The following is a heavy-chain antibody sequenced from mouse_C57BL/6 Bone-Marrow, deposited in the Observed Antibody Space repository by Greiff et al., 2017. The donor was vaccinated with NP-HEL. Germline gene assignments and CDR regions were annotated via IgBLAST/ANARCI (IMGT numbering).Heavy chain of an antibody. D-gene: IGHD1-1*01. Sequence: QVQLQQPGAELVMPGASVKLSCKASGYTFTSYWMHWVKQRPGQGLEWIGEIDPSDSYTNYNQKFKGKSTLTVDKSSSTAYMQLSSLTSEDSAVYYCARGGFYGSPYWGQGTLVTVSA. CDR1: GYTFTSYW. CDR3: ARGGFYGSPY. V-gene: IGHV1-69*01. J-gene: IGHJ3*01. CDR2: IDPSDSYT.